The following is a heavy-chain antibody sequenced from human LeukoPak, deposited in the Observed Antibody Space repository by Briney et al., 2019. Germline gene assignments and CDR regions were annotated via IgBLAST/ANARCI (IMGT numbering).Heavy chain of an antibody. CDR3: TSVDYYGSSGEYYFDY. CDR2: IRSKAYGGTT. CDR1: GFTFGDYA. D-gene: IGHD3-22*01. Sequence: GGSLRLSCTASGFTFGDYAMSWVRQAPGKGLEWVGFIRSKAYGGTTEYAASVKGRFTISRDDSKNIAYLQMNSLKTEDTAVYYCTSVDYYGSSGEYYFDYWGKGTLVTVSS. J-gene: IGHJ4*02. V-gene: IGHV3-49*04.